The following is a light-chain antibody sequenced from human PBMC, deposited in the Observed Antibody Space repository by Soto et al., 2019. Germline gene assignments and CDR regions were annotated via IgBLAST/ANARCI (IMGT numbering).Light chain of an antibody. CDR2: GAS. CDR3: QQYGSSGT. Sequence: EIVLTQSPCTLSLSPVERATLSCRASQSVSNNYLAWYQQKPGQAPRLLIYGASNRATGIPDGLSGSGSGTELSLNISRLEPEDFAVYYCQQYGSSGTVGQGTKVDIQ. V-gene: IGKV3-20*01. J-gene: IGKJ1*01. CDR1: QSVSNNY.